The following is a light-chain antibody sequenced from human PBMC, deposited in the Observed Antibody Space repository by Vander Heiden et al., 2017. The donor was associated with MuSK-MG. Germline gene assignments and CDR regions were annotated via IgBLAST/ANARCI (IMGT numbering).Light chain of an antibody. Sequence: ILLPPSRAPLSFSAGEATTLSSTARRGGSSYLGWYQQKPGQAPRLLIYDASNRATGIPDRFSGSGSGTDFTLTISSLEPEDFALYYCQQRGNWPLTFGQGTRLEIK. CDR2: DAS. V-gene: IGKV3-11*01. CDR3: QQRGNWPLT. J-gene: IGKJ5*01. CDR1: RGGSSY.